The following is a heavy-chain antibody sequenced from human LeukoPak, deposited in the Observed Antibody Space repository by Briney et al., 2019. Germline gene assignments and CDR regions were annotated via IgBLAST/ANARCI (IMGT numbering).Heavy chain of an antibody. J-gene: IGHJ4*02. Sequence: PGRSLSLSCAASGFTFDDYAMQWVRQAPRKGLEWVSGISWNGGSIGYADSVKGRFTISRDNAKNSLYLQVNSLRVEDTAFYYCAKDANPSGALFDFWGQGTLVTVSS. D-gene: IGHD1-14*01. CDR3: AKDANPSGALFDF. V-gene: IGHV3-9*01. CDR1: GFTFDDYA. CDR2: ISWNGGSI.